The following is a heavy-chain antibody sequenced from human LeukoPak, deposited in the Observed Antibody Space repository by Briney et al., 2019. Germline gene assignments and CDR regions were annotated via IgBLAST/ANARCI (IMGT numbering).Heavy chain of an antibody. J-gene: IGHJ6*03. CDR1: GYTFTSYD. V-gene: IGHV1-8*02. Sequence: ASVKVSCKASGYTFTSYDINWVRQAPGQGLEWMGWMNPNSGNTGYAQKFQGRVTMTRNNSISTAHMELSSLRSEDTAVYYCARGLVGAPDYYMDVWGKGTTVTISS. CDR3: ARGLVGAPDYYMDV. CDR2: MNPNSGNT. D-gene: IGHD1-26*01.